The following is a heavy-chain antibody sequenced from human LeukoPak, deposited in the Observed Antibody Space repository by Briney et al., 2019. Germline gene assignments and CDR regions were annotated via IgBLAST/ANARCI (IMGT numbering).Heavy chain of an antibody. J-gene: IGHJ3*02. CDR2: INHSGST. CDR1: GGSFSGYY. D-gene: IGHD3-3*01. Sequence: SETLSLTCAVYGGSFSGYYWSWIRQPPGKGLEWIGEINHSGSTNYNPSLKSRVTISVDTSKNQFSLKLSSVTAADTAVYYYASRLTIFGVVHLGAFDIWGQGTMVTVSS. CDR3: ASRLTIFGVVHLGAFDI. V-gene: IGHV4-34*01.